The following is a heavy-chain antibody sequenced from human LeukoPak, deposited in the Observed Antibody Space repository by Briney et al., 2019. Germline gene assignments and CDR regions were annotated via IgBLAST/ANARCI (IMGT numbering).Heavy chain of an antibody. D-gene: IGHD3-22*01. J-gene: IGHJ4*02. CDR1: GGSISSGSYY. CDR2: IYTSGST. V-gene: IGHV4-61*02. CDR3: ARGGSSFRSSGYYPWVY. Sequence: SQTLSLTCTVSGGSISSGSYYWSWIRQPAGKGLEWIGRIYTSGSTNYNPSLKSRVTISVDTSKNQFSLKLSSVTAADTAVYYCARGGSSFRSSGYYPWVYWGQGTLVTVSS.